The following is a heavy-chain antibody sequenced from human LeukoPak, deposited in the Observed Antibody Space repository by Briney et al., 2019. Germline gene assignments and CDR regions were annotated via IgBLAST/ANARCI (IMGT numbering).Heavy chain of an antibody. CDR3: VRGQTSLDNWFDP. Sequence: GGSLRLSCAASGFTFSSYWMNWVRQAPGKGLEWISYIRPNDGTTHYADSVKGRFTISRDNAKNSLSLQMTSLRADDSAVYYCVRGQTSLDNWFDPWGQGTLVIVSS. V-gene: IGHV3-48*03. CDR2: IRPNDGTT. J-gene: IGHJ5*02. CDR1: GFTFSSYW.